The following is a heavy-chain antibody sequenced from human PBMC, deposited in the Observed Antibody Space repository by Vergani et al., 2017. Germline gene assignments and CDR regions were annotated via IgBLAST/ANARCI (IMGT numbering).Heavy chain of an antibody. CDR2: IYYSGST. D-gene: IGHD3-22*01. CDR1: GGSISSYY. V-gene: IGHV4-59*01. J-gene: IGHJ6*04. CDR3: ARIPDYYDSSGYYSYYYGMDV. Sequence: QVQLQESGPGLVKPSETLSLTCTVSGGSISSYYWSWIRQPPGKGLEWIGYIYYSGSTNYNPSLKSRVTISVDTSKNQFSLKLSSVTAADTAVYYGARIPDYYDSSGYYSYYYGMDVWGEGTTVTVSA.